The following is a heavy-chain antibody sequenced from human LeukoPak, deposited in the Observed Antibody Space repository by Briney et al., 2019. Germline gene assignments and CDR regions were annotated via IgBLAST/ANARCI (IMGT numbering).Heavy chain of an antibody. V-gene: IGHV1-2*02. CDR1: GYTFTGYY. D-gene: IGHD3-10*01. CDR3: ARDYYGSGSYFDY. Sequence: ASVKVSCKASGYTFTGYYMHWVRRAPGQGLEWMGWFNPNTGGTNYEQKFQDRVTMTRDTSISTAYMELSRLTSDDTAVYFCARDYYGSGSYFDYWGQGTPVTVSS. J-gene: IGHJ4*02. CDR2: FNPNTGGT.